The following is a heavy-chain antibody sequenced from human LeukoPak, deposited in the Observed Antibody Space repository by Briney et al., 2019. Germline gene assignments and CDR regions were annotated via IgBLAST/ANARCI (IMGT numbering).Heavy chain of an antibody. CDR3: ARERLFGVVIISNYYYYMDV. CDR2: IYTSGST. V-gene: IGHV4-61*02. J-gene: IGHJ6*03. Sequence: PSDTLSLTCTVSGGSISSGSYYWSWIRQPAGKGLEWIGRIYTSGSTNYNPSLKSRVTISVETSKNQFSLKLSSVTAADTAVYYCARERLFGVVIISNYYYYMDVWGKRTTVTVSS. D-gene: IGHD3-3*01. CDR1: GGSISSGSYY.